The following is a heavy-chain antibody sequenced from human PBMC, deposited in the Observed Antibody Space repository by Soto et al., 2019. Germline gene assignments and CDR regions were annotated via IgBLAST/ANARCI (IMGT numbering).Heavy chain of an antibody. CDR1: GFTFSTYW. D-gene: IGHD2-2*01. Sequence: EVPLVESGGGLVQPGGSLRLSCAASGFTFSTYWMNWVRQAPGKGLEWVANIKRDGSEKYYVDSVKGRFTISRDNAKNSMYLQMNRLRAEDTAVYYCARDPNIVVVPAAIYYYYGMDVWGQGTTVTVSS. J-gene: IGHJ6*02. CDR2: IKRDGSEK. CDR3: ARDPNIVVVPAAIYYYYGMDV. V-gene: IGHV3-7*04.